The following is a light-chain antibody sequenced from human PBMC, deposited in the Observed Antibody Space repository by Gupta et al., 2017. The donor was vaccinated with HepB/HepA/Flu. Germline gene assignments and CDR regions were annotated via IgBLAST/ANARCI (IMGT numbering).Light chain of an antibody. CDR3: CAYAGNSGLT. CDR2: EGT. V-gene: IGLV2-23*01. J-gene: IGLJ2*01. CDR1: SSDIGTDNL. Sequence: QSALTQPASVSGSRGQSITMSCTGTSSDIGTDNLVSWYQQLPGKAPTLILYEGTKRPAGVADRFSGSKAGNTASLTISGLQAEDEAQYYCCAYAGNSGLTFGGGTRLTVL.